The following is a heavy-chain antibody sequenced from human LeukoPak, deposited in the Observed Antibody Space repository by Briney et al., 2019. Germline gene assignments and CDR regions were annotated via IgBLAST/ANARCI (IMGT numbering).Heavy chain of an antibody. J-gene: IGHJ4*02. CDR1: GGTFSSYA. CDR3: ASGVRQWLEHDY. V-gene: IGHV1-69*01. Sequence: ASVKVSCKASGGTFSSYAISWVRQAPGQGPEWMGGIIPIFGTANYAQKFQGRVTITADESTSTACMELSSLRSEDTAVYYCASGVRQWLEHDYWGQGTLVTVSS. D-gene: IGHD6-19*01. CDR2: IIPIFGTA.